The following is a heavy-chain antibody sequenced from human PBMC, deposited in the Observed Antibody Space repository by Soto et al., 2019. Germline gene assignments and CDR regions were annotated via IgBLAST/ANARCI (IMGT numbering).Heavy chain of an antibody. V-gene: IGHV3-48*01. Sequence: HPGGSLRLSCAASGFRFSDYSMNWVRQAPGRGLEWVSYISSSSSSIYYADSVKGRFTISRDNAKKSLYLQMNSLRAEDTAVYYCTGYCSSTSCNTLYWGKGTLVTVSS. CDR1: GFRFSDYS. J-gene: IGHJ4*02. CDR2: ISSSSSSI. CDR3: TGYCSSTSCNTLY. D-gene: IGHD2-2*02.